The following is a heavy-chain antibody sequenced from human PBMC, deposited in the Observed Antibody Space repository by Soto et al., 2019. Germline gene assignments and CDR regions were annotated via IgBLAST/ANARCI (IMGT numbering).Heavy chain of an antibody. CDR1: GYTFTSYD. CDR3: ARVPYCTNGVCDWCFDL. J-gene: IGHJ2*01. D-gene: IGHD2-8*01. CDR2: MNPNSGNT. V-gene: IGHV1-8*01. Sequence: QVQLVQSGAEVKKPGASVKVSCKASGYTFTSYDINWVRQATGQGLEWMGWMNPNSGNTGYAQKFHGRVTMTRNTSISTAYMELCSLRSEGTAVYYGARVPYCTNGVCDWCFDLWGRGTLVTVSS.